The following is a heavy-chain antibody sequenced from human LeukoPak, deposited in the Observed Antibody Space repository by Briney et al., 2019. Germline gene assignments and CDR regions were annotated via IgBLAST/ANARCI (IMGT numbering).Heavy chain of an antibody. CDR2: IYYSGST. V-gene: IGHV4-39*01. Sequence: SETLSLTCTVSGGSISSSSYYWGWIRQPPGKGLEWIGSIYYSGSTYYNPSLKSRVTISVDTSKNQFSLKLSSVTAADTAVYYCARPSGPDYYYYYMDVWGKGTTVPVSS. D-gene: IGHD1-1*01. CDR1: GGSISSSSYY. J-gene: IGHJ6*03. CDR3: ARPSGPDYYYYYMDV.